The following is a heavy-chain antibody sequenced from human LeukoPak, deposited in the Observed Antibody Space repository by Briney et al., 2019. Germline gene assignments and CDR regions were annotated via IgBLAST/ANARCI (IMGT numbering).Heavy chain of an antibody. D-gene: IGHD5-24*01. CDR2: IYYSGTT. V-gene: IGHV4-38-2*02. CDR1: GYSISSGYH. CDR3: SRDGYNFGLPFDY. Sequence: SETLSLTCTVSGYSISSGYHWGWIRQPPGKGLEWIGSIYYSGTTYYNPSLKSRVTISIDTSTNQLSLKLTSVTAADTAVYYCSRDGYNFGLPFDYWGQGALVTVSS. J-gene: IGHJ4*02.